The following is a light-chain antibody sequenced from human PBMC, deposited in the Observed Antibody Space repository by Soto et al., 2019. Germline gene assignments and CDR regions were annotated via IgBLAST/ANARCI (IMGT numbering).Light chain of an antibody. J-gene: IGKJ2*01. CDR3: QQHINWPYS. Sequence: EIVMTQSPATLSASPGETATLSCRASQSISSKLAWFQQRPGQAPRLLVYEGSTRASGIPARFSGSGSGAEFILTISSLQSEDFVVYYCQQHINWPYSFGQGTKREIK. CDR2: EGS. CDR1: QSISSK. V-gene: IGKV3-15*01.